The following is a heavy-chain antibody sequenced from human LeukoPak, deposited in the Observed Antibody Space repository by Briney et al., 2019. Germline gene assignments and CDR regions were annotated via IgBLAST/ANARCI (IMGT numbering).Heavy chain of an antibody. CDR1: GGSFSDYY. CDR2: INHSGST. Sequence: TSETLSLTCAVYGGSFSDYYWRLIRQPPGKGLEWIGEINHSGSTNYNPSLKSRVTISVDTSKNQFSLKLSSVTAADTAVYYCAREPRYSSGWYGGFWFDPWGQGTLVTVSS. J-gene: IGHJ5*02. CDR3: AREPRYSSGWYGGFWFDP. D-gene: IGHD6-19*01. V-gene: IGHV4-34*01.